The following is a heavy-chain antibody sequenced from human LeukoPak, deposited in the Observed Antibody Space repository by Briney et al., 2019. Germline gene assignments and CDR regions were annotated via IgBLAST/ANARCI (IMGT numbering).Heavy chain of an antibody. CDR1: GYTLTELS. D-gene: IGHD2-21*01. V-gene: IGHV1-24*01. CDR3: ATARSAIPSNLDY. Sequence: ASVKVSCKVSGYTLTELSMHWVRQAPGKGLEWMGGFDPEDGETIYAQKFQGRVTTTEDTSTDTAYMELSSLRSEDTAVYYCATARSAIPSNLDYWGQGTLVTVSS. CDR2: FDPEDGET. J-gene: IGHJ4*02.